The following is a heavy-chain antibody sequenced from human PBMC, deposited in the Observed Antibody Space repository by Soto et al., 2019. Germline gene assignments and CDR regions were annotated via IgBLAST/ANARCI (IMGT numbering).Heavy chain of an antibody. V-gene: IGHV3-30-3*01. CDR1: GFTFSSYA. Sequence: GGSLRLSCAASGFTFSSYAMHWVRQSPGKGLEWVAVISYDGSNKYYADSVKGRFTISRDNSKNTLYLQMNSLRAEDTAVYYCAREYSSSWYRLYYYYYYGMDVWGQGTMVTVSS. J-gene: IGHJ6*02. CDR2: ISYDGSNK. CDR3: AREYSSSWYRLYYYYYYGMDV. D-gene: IGHD6-13*01.